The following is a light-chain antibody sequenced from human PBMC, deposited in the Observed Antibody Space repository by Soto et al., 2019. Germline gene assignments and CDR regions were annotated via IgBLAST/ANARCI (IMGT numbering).Light chain of an antibody. CDR1: QSVSSN. Sequence: EIVMTQSPATLSVSPGERATLSCTASQSVSSNLAWYQQKPGQAPRLLIYGASTRATGIPARFSGSGSGTAFTLTISSLQSEDFAVYYCQQYNNFWTFGQGTKVEI. J-gene: IGKJ1*01. CDR3: QQYNNFWT. V-gene: IGKV3-15*01. CDR2: GAS.